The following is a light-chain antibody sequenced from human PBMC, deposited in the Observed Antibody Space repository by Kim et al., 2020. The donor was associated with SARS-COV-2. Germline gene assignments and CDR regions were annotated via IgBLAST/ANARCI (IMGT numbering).Light chain of an antibody. J-gene: IGKJ1*01. V-gene: IGKV1-8*01. Sequence: ASTGDRVTITCRASQGVSTYLAWYQQQPGKAPKLLIYGASSLQPGVPSRFSGSGSGTDFTLTITYLQSDDFATYYCQQYYTYPRKCGQGTKVDIK. CDR3: QQYYTYPRK. CDR2: GAS. CDR1: QGVSTY.